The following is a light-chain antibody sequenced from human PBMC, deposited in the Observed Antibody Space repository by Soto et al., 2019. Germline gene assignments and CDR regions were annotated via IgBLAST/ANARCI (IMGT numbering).Light chain of an antibody. CDR3: CSYTSSSTPWV. CDR2: EVS. V-gene: IGLV2-14*03. CDR1: SSDVGGYNY. Sequence: ALTQPASVSGSPGQSITISCTGTSSDVGGYNYVSWYQQHPGKAPKLMIYEVSDRPSGVSNRFSASKSGNTASLTISGLQAEDEADYYCCSYTSSSTPWVFGTGTKVTVL. J-gene: IGLJ1*01.